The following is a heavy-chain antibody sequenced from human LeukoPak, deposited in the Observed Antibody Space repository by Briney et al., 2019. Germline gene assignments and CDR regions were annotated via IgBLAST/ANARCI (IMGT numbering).Heavy chain of an antibody. J-gene: IGHJ4*02. D-gene: IGHD3-16*01. CDR3: ARQTNWGAGNFDF. CDR1: GGSISSGVYY. V-gene: IGHV4-39*01. CDR2: ISYSENT. Sequence: SETVSLTCTVSGGSISSGVYYWGWIRQAPGQGLEWIGTISYSENTNNNPSLKSRVTISVDMSKNQLSLKLNSVTAADTAVYYCARQTNWGAGNFDFWGQGTLVIVSS.